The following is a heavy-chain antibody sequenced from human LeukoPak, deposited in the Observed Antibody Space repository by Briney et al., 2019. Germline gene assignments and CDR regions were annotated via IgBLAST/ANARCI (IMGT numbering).Heavy chain of an antibody. J-gene: IGHJ4*02. CDR3: AKDFDSGSYPANYFDY. CDR1: GFTFSSYW. D-gene: IGHD3-10*01. Sequence: GGSLRLSCAASGFTFSSYWMHWVRQAPGKGLVWVSRINSDGSSTSYADSVKGRFTISRDNAKNTLYLQMNSLRAEDTAVYYCAKDFDSGSYPANYFDYWGQGTLVTVSS. CDR2: INSDGSST. V-gene: IGHV3-74*01.